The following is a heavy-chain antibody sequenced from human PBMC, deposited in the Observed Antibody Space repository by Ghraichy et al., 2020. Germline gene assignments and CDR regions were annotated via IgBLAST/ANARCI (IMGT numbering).Heavy chain of an antibody. Sequence: GGSLRLSCGASGFTFTNYAMSWVRQAPGKGLEWVSTISSSGGTSYYADSVRRRFTISRDNSKSTVYVQMNSLRAEDTAVYYCQAGEGAIQYWGQGTLVAVSS. D-gene: IGHD3-16*01. CDR3: QAGEGAIQY. CDR2: ISSSGGTS. J-gene: IGHJ1*01. V-gene: IGHV3-23*01. CDR1: GFTFTNYA.